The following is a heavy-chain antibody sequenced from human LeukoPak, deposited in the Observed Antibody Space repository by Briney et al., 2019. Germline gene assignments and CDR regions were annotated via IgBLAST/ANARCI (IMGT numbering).Heavy chain of an antibody. J-gene: IGHJ5*02. D-gene: IGHD6-13*01. Sequence: GGSLRLSCAASGFTFTSYVMHWVRQAPGKGLQWVAPISYDGSNKYYADSVKGRFTISRDNSKNTLYLQMNSLRAEDTAVYYCARPRGAAAGTFGFDPWGQGTLVTVSS. V-gene: IGHV3-30*03. CDR3: ARPRGAAAGTFGFDP. CDR2: ISYDGSNK. CDR1: GFTFTSYV.